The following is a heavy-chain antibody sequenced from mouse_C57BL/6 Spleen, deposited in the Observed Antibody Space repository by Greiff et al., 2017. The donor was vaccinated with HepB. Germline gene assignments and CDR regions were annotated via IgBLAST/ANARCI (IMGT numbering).Heavy chain of an antibody. D-gene: IGHD3-2*02. CDR1: GYTFTSYD. J-gene: IGHJ4*01. V-gene: IGHV1-81*01. CDR2: IYPRSGNT. Sequence: QVQLKQSGAELVRPGASVKLSCKASGYTFTSYDISWVKQRPGQGLEWIGEIYPRSGNTYYNEKFKGKATLTADKSSSTAYMELSSLTSEDSAVYCCARASSSGYRHYYALYYWGKGTSFTVSS. CDR3: ARASSSGYRHYYALYY.